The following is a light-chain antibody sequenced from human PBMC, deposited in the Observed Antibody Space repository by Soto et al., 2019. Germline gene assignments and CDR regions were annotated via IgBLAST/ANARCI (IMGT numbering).Light chain of an antibody. J-gene: IGKJ4*01. CDR3: QQRSNWLT. CDR1: QSVSSNY. CDR2: GAS. Sequence: EIVSTQSPGTLSLSPGERATLSCRASQSVSSNYLAWYQQKPGQAPRLLIYGASNRATGIPDRFSGSGSGTEFTLTISSLEPEDFAVYYCQQRSNWLTFGGGTKVDIK. V-gene: IGKV3D-20*02.